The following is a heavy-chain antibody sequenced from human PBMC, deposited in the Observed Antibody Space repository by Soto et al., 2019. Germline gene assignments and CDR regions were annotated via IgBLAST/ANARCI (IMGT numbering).Heavy chain of an antibody. CDR3: ARAGYCSGGRCYSPYYYYYGMDV. CDR2: ISYDGNIK. V-gene: IGHV3-30-3*01. CDR1: AFSFSHYA. Sequence: PVGSLRLSCGASAFSFSHYAMHWVRQAPGKGLECVAVISYDGNIKRYADSVKGRFTISRDNSENTLYLQMNSLRPEDTAVYYCARAGYCSGGRCYSPYYYYYGMDVWGQGTTVTVSS. J-gene: IGHJ6*02. D-gene: IGHD2-15*01.